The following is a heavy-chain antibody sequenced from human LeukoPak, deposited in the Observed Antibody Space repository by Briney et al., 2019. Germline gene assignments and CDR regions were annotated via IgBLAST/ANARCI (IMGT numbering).Heavy chain of an antibody. D-gene: IGHD3-22*01. J-gene: IGHJ3*02. CDR2: IRYDGSNK. Sequence: PGGSLRLSCAASGFTFSSYGMHWVRQAPGKGLEWVAFIRYDGSNKYYADSVKGRFTISRDNSKNTLYLQMNSLRAEDTAVYYCARGDYYDSSGHASNAFDIWGQGTMVTVSS. V-gene: IGHV3-30*02. CDR3: ARGDYYDSSGHASNAFDI. CDR1: GFTFSSYG.